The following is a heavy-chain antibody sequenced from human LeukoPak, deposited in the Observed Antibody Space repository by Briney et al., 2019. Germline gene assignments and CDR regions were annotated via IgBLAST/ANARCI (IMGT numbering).Heavy chain of an antibody. D-gene: IGHD3-10*01. Sequence: GGSLRLSCAASGFTFSSYSMNWIRQAPGKGLEWVSSISSSSSYICYADSVKGRFTISRDNAKNSLYLQMNSLRAEDTAVYYCARMSSGSYYTPDYFDYWGQGTLVTVSS. J-gene: IGHJ4*02. V-gene: IGHV3-21*01. CDR3: ARMSSGSYYTPDYFDY. CDR1: GFTFSSYS. CDR2: ISSSSSYI.